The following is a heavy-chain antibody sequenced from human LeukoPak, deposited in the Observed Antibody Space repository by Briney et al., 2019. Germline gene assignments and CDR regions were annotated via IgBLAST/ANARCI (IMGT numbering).Heavy chain of an antibody. Sequence: GGSLRLSCAASGFTFSSYGMHWVRQAPGKGLEWVAFIRYDGSNKYYADSVEGRFTISRDNSKNTLYLQMNSLRAEDTAVYYCARDLGATVTTYYFDYWGQGTLVTVSS. CDR2: IRYDGSNK. CDR3: ARDLGATVTTYYFDY. D-gene: IGHD4-17*01. CDR1: GFTFSSYG. J-gene: IGHJ4*02. V-gene: IGHV3-30*02.